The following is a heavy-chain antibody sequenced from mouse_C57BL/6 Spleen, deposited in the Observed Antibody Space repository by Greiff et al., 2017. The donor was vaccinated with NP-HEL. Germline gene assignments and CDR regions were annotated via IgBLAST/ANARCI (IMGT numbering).Heavy chain of an antibody. V-gene: IGHV5-6*01. CDR1: GFTFSSYG. CDR2: ISSGGSYP. CDR3: ARQMMVTAWFAY. D-gene: IGHD2-3*01. J-gene: IGHJ3*01. Sequence: EVQGVESGGDLVKPGGSLKLSCAASGFTFSSYGMSWVRQTPDKRLEWVATISSGGSYPYYPDSVKGRFTISRDHAKNTLYLQMSSLKSEDTAMYYCARQMMVTAWFAYWGQGTLVTVSA.